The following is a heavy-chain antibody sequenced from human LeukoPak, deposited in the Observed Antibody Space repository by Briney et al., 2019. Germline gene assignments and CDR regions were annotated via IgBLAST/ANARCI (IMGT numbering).Heavy chain of an antibody. J-gene: IGHJ3*02. V-gene: IGHV4-39*07. CDR3: ARIVTPGAVDI. CDR1: GGSISSSSYY. Sequence: SETLSLTCTVSGGSISSSSYYWGWIRQPPGKGLEWIGNIYYRGSTYYNPSLKSRVTISVDTTKNQFSLKLSSVTAADTAVYYCARIVTPGAVDIWGQGTMITVSS. D-gene: IGHD2-15*01. CDR2: IYYRGST.